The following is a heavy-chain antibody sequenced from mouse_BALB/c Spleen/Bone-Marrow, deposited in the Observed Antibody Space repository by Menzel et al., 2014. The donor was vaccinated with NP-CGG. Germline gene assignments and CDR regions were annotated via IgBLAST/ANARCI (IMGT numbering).Heavy chain of an antibody. D-gene: IGHD4-1*01. Sequence: EVQVVESGGGLVQPGGSRKLSCAASGFTFSYFGMHWVRRAPEKGLEWVAYISSGSSIIYYADTVKGRFTIARDNPENTLFLQMTSLRSEDTAMYYCARERTGFDYWGQGTTLTVSS. J-gene: IGHJ2*01. CDR3: ARERTGFDY. CDR2: ISSGSSII. V-gene: IGHV5-17*02. CDR1: GFTFSYFG.